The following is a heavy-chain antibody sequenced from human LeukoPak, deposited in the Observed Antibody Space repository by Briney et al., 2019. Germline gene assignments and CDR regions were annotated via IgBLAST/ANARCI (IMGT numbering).Heavy chain of an antibody. D-gene: IGHD1-1*01. V-gene: IGHV6-1*01. CDR1: GDSVSSDTTA. Sequence: SQTLSLTCAISGDSVSSDTTAWNWIRLSPSRGLEWLGRTYYRSKWYNDYAISVKSRITINPDTSKNQFSLQLNSVSPEDTAVYYCARGGWTSIWTWGQGTLVTVSS. CDR3: ARGGWTSIWT. CDR2: TYYRSKWYN. J-gene: IGHJ5*02.